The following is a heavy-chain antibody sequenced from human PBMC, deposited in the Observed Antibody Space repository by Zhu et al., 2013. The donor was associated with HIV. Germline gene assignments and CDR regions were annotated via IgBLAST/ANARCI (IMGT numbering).Heavy chain of an antibody. CDR2: IDLDNGVT. J-gene: IGHJ4*02. V-gene: IGHV1-2*02. CDR1: KYTFTAYY. CDR3: VGDETDDDFNGFDF. Sequence: QVQLVQSGAEVKKPGSSVKVSCKASKYTFTAYYIHWVRQAPGQGLEWMGCIDLDNGVTTSLQKLQGRLVMTRDSSITTAYMELSSLTSDDTALYYCVGDETDDDFNGFDFWGQGTLVTVS. D-gene: IGHD1-1*01.